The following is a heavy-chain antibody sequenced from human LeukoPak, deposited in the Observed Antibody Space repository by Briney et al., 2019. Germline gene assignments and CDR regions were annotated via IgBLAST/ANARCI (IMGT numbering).Heavy chain of an antibody. CDR1: GFTVSSNY. J-gene: IGHJ6*02. V-gene: IGHV3-53*01. CDR3: ARDHVDYYESSGYYYYYFYGMDV. Sequence: GGSLRLSCAASGFTVSSNYMSWVRQAPGKGLEWVSVIYSGGSTYYADSVKGRFTISRDKSKNTLYLQMNSLRVEDTAVYYCARDHVDYYESSGYYYYYFYGMDVWGQGTTVTVSS. CDR2: IYSGGST. D-gene: IGHD3-22*01.